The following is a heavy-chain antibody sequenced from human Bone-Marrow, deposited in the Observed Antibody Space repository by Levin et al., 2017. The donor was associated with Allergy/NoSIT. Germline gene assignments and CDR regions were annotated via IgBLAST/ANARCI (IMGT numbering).Heavy chain of an antibody. CDR3: ARDRYQLQTLNHDAFDI. CDR2: INPTGGST. J-gene: IGHJ3*02. D-gene: IGHD2-2*01. CDR1: GYTFDSYF. Sequence: GESLKISCKASGYTFDSYFMHWVRQAPGQGLEWMGIINPTGGSTTYAQKFQGRVTMTRDTSTSTVYMELSSLRSEDTAVYYCARDRYQLQTLNHDAFDIWGQGTMVTVSS. V-gene: IGHV1-46*02.